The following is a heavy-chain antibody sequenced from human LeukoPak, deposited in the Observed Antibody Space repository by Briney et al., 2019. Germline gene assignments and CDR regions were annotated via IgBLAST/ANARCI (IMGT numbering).Heavy chain of an antibody. CDR2: ISSSSSYI. CDR3: ARIPLAVAALDY. V-gene: IGHV3-21*01. CDR1: GFTFSSYS. Sequence: GGSLRLSCAASGFTFSSYSMNWVRQAPGKGLEWVSSISSSSSYIYYADSVKGRFTISRDNAKNSLYLQMNSLRAEDTAVYYCARIPLAVAALDYWGQGTLVTVSS. D-gene: IGHD6-19*01. J-gene: IGHJ4*02.